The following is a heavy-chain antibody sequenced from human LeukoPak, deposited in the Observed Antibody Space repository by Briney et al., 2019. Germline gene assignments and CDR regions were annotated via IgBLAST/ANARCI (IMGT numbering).Heavy chain of an antibody. V-gene: IGHV3-23*01. J-gene: IGHJ4*02. CDR2: ISGSGGST. Sequence: GGPLRLSCAASGFTFSSYAMSWVRQAPGKGLEWVSAISGSGGSTYYADSVKGRFAISRDNSKNTLYLQMNSLRAEDTAVYYCAKEGDGGSYYYWGQGTLVTVSS. D-gene: IGHD2-15*01. CDR3: AKEGDGGSYYY. CDR1: GFTFSSYA.